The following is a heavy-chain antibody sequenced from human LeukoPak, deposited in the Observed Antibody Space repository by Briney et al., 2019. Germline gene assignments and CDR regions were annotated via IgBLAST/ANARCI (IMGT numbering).Heavy chain of an antibody. V-gene: IGHV4-59*01. Sequence: SETLSLTCTVSGGSISSYYWSWIRQPLGKGLEWIGYIYYSGSTNYNPSLKSRVTISVDTSKNQFSLKLSSVTAADTAVYYCARDAYYYDSSGYSHSYFDYWGQGTLVTVSS. J-gene: IGHJ4*02. D-gene: IGHD3-22*01. CDR1: GGSISSYY. CDR3: ARDAYYYDSSGYSHSYFDY. CDR2: IYYSGST.